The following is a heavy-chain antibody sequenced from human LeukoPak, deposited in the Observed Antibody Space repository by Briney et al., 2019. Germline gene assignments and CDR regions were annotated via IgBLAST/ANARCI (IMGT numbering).Heavy chain of an antibody. J-gene: IGHJ4*02. Sequence: GGSLRLSCAASRFTLIIYSIHWVRQAPGRGLEWLTFIRHDGSDKYYADSVRGRFTISRDNSKNTVSLQMNSLRGEDRAVYYCATDHAWGLNYWGQGTLVTVSS. CDR2: IRHDGSDK. V-gene: IGHV3-30*02. CDR3: ATDHAWGLNY. CDR1: RFTLIIYS. D-gene: IGHD1-26*01.